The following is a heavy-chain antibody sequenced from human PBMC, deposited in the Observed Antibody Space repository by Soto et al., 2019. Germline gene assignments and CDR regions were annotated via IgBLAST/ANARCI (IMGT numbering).Heavy chain of an antibody. V-gene: IGHV3-23*01. Sequence: EVQLLESGGGLVQPGGSLRLSCAASGFTLSSFAMSWVRQAPGKGLEWVSAIGSRGDSTYYADSVKGRFTISRDNSKKALYLQMNSLRAEDTAVYYCAKDLIYGYNSGRPFDSWGQGTLVTVSS. CDR1: GFTLSSFA. D-gene: IGHD6-19*01. CDR3: AKDLIYGYNSGRPFDS. J-gene: IGHJ4*02. CDR2: IGSRGDST.